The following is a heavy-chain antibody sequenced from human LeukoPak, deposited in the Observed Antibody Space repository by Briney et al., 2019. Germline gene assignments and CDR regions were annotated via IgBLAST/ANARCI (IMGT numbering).Heavy chain of an antibody. J-gene: IGHJ5*02. V-gene: IGHV1-2*02. D-gene: IGHD3-9*01. Sequence: ASVKVSCKASGYSFSGYYIHWIRQAPGQGLEWMGWIKPYNGQTKYTQKFQGRLTLTTDTSISTAYMEVRRLRSDDTAVYYCARLTGYSSESWFDPWGQGTLVTVSS. CDR1: GYSFSGYY. CDR3: ARLTGYSSESWFDP. CDR2: IKPYNGQT.